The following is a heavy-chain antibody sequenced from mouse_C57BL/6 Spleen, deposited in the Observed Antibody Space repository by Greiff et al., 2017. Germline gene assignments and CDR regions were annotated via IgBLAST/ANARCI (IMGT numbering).Heavy chain of an antibody. D-gene: IGHD2-1*01. CDR2: ISNGGGST. J-gene: IGHJ3*01. Sequence: EVKVVESGGGLVQPGGSLKLSCAASGFTFSDYYMYWVRQTPEKRLEWVAYISNGGGSTYYPDTVKGRFTISRDNAKNTLYLQMSRLKSEDTAMYYCAYYGNYGGAYWGQGTLVTVSA. CDR3: AYYGNYGGAY. V-gene: IGHV5-12*01. CDR1: GFTFSDYY.